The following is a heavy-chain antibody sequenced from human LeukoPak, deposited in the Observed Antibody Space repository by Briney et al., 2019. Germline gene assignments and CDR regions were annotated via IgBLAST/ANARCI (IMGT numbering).Heavy chain of an antibody. CDR1: GFTFRSYG. D-gene: IGHD3-10*01. Sequence: GGSLRLSCAAFGFTFRSYGMHWVRQAPGKGLEGVAVISYDGSNKYYAGSVKGRFTISRDNSKNTLYLRMNSLRAEDTAVYYCAKPGSGIPFNYWGQGTLVTVSS. CDR3: AKPGSGIPFNY. V-gene: IGHV3-30*18. J-gene: IGHJ4*02. CDR2: ISYDGSNK.